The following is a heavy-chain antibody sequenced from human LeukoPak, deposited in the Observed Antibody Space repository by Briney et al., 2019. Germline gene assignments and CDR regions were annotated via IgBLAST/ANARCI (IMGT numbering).Heavy chain of an antibody. CDR3: AREVAGFDY. Sequence: PGGSLRLSCAASGFTFSSYSMNWVRQAPGKGLEWVSYISGSSSTIYYADSVKGRFTISRDNAKNSLYLQMKSLRDDDTAVYYCAREVAGFDYWGQGTLVTVSS. CDR2: ISGSSSTI. J-gene: IGHJ4*02. D-gene: IGHD6-19*01. CDR1: GFTFSSYS. V-gene: IGHV3-48*02.